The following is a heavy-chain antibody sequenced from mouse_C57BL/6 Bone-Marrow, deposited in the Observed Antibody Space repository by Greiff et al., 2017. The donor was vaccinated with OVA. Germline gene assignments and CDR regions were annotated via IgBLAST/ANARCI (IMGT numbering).Heavy chain of an antibody. V-gene: IGHV1-26*01. J-gene: IGHJ2*01. D-gene: IGHD1-1*01. CDR2: INPNNGGT. CDR3: ARKDCYYYGPYFDY. Sequence: EVQLQQSGPELVKPGASVKISCKASGYTFTDYYMNWVKQSHGKSLEWIGDINPNNGGTSYNQKFKGKATLTVDKSFSTAYMELRSLTSEDSAVYYCARKDCYYYGPYFDYWGQGTTLTVSS. CDR1: GYTFTDYY.